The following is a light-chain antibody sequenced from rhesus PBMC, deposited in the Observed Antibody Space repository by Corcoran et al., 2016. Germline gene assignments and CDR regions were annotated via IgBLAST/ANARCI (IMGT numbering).Light chain of an antibody. V-gene: IGKV1-74*01. CDR3: QHAYGNPLT. CDR2: KTS. Sequence: DIQMTQSPSSLSASVEDRVTITCRASENVKNFLHCYQKTHGKAPKLLISKTSTLESGVTSRLGGSGTGAYYTFTISILQREDVATYCCQHAYGNPLTFGGGTKVEIK. J-gene: IGKJ4*01. CDR1: ENVKNF.